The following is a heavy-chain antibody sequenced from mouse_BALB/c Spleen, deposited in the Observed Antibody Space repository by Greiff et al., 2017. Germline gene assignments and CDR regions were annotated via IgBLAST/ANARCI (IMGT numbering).Heavy chain of an antibody. CDR3: VRQKYGNYYYAMDY. D-gene: IGHD2-10*02. CDR1: GFTFNTYA. CDR2: IRSKSNNYAT. V-gene: IGHV10-1*02. J-gene: IGHJ4*01. Sequence: EVQLVESGGGLVQPKGSLKLSCAASGFTFNTYAMNWVRQAPGKGLEWVARIRSKSNNYATYYADSVKDRFTISRDDSQSMLYLQMNNLKTEDTAMYYCVRQKYGNYYYAMDYWGQGTSVTVSS.